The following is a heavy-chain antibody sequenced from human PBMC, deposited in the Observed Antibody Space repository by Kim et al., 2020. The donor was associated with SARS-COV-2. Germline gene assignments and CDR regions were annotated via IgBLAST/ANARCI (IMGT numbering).Heavy chain of an antibody. CDR1: GGSFSGYY. D-gene: IGHD6-19*01. J-gene: IGHJ6*02. V-gene: IGHV4-34*01. CDR3: ARGSGWYLDHYYAWDV. Sequence: SETLSLTCAVYGGSFSGYYWSWIRQPPGKGLEWIGEINHSGSSNYNPSLKSRVTISIDTSKNQFSLKLSSLTAADTAVYFCARGSGWYLDHYYAWDVWGQGTAVTVS. CDR2: INHSGSS.